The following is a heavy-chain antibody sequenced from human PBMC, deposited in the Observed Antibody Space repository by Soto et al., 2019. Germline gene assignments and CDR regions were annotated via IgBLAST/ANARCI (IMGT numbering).Heavy chain of an antibody. J-gene: IGHJ6*02. CDR2: IIPIFGTA. D-gene: IGHD2-2*01. Sequence: AVKVSCKASGCTFSSYAISWVRQAPGQGLEWMGGIIPIFGTANYAQKFQGRVTITADKSTSTAYMELSRLRSEDTAVYYCASRDIAVLPAAIDYYYRMDVWGPGTKVTV. V-gene: IGHV1-69*06. CDR3: ASRDIAVLPAAIDYYYRMDV. CDR1: GCTFSSYA.